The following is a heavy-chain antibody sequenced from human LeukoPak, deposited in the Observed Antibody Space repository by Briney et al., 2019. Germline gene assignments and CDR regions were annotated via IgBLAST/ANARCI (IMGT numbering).Heavy chain of an antibody. J-gene: IGHJ4*02. V-gene: IGHV4-59*01. CDR1: GGSISSYY. CDR3: ARGVYIAAAQYGY. Sequence: SETLTLTCTVSGGSISSYYWSWIRQPPGKGLEWIGYIYYSGTTNYNPSLKSRVTILVKTSKNQFSLKLSSVTAADTAVYYCARGVYIAAAQYGYWGQGTLVTVSS. CDR2: IYYSGTT. D-gene: IGHD6-13*01.